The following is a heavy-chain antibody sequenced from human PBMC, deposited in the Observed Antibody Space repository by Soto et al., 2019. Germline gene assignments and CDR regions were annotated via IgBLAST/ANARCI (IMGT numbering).Heavy chain of an antibody. CDR1: GFPFSTSA. CDR3: GKYRGSYPVYNCMKV. J-gene: IGHJ6*02. Sequence: EVQLLESGGGLVQPGGSLRLSCAASGFPFSTSAMNWVRQAPGKGLEWVSIISGTSDAAYYAESVKGRFTSSRDNSKNPLYLQMHSLRAEDTAVYYCGKYRGSYPVYNCMKVWGQGSTVTVSS. V-gene: IGHV3-23*01. D-gene: IGHD1-26*01. CDR2: ISGTSDAA.